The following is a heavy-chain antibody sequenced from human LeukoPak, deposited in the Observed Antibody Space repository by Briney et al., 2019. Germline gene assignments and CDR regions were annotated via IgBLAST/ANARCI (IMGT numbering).Heavy chain of an antibody. Sequence: PSETLSLTCTVSGGSISSSSYYWGWTRQPPGKGLEWIGSIYYSGSTYYNPSLKSRVTISVDTSKNQFSLKLSSVTAADTAVYYCARIRGRYDFWSGYYSYWYFDLWGRGTLVTVSS. J-gene: IGHJ2*01. CDR1: GGSISSSSYY. CDR3: ARIRGRYDFWSGYYSYWYFDL. CDR2: IYYSGST. D-gene: IGHD3-3*01. V-gene: IGHV4-39*07.